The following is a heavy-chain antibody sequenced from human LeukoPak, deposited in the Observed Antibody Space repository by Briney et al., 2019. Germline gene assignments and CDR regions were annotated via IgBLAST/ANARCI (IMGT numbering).Heavy chain of an antibody. Sequence: SETLSLTCTVSGGSISSYYWSWIRQPAGKGLEWIRRIYTSGSTNYNPSLKSRVTISVDKSKNQFSLKLSSVTAADTAVYYCARALSDSSSWDYYYYMDVWGKGTTVTVSS. V-gene: IGHV4-4*07. CDR3: ARALSDSSSWDYYYYMDV. CDR1: GGSISSYY. CDR2: IYTSGST. D-gene: IGHD6-13*01. J-gene: IGHJ6*03.